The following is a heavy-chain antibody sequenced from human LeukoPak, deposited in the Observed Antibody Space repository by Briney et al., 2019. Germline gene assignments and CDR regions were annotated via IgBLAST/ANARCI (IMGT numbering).Heavy chain of an antibody. V-gene: IGHV4-39*01. J-gene: IGHJ4*02. CDR1: GDSLSSGRSY. D-gene: IGHD2-15*01. Sequence: SETLSLTCSVSGDSLSSGRSYWAWSRQPPGKGLEWIGTIYYNGRTYYNPSLKSRVSISIDTSKGLFSMNLTSVTAADTAFYFCARHKGGGAHSFDHWSQGALVTVSS. CDR3: ARHKGGGAHSFDH. CDR2: IYYNGRT.